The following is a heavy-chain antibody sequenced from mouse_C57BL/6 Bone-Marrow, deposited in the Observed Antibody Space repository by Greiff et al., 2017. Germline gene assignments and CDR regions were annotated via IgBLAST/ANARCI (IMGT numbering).Heavy chain of an antibody. CDR1: GYTFTSYW. D-gene: IGHD1-1*01. CDR2: IDPNSGGT. J-gene: IGHJ1*03. CDR3: ARDLIYYYGSSYHWYFDV. Sequence: QIQLQQPGAELVKPGASVKLSCKASGYTFTSYWMHWVKQRPGRGLEWIGRIDPNSGGTKYNEKFKSKATLTVDKPSSTAYMQLSSLTSEDSAVYYCARDLIYYYGSSYHWYFDVWGTGTTVTVSS. V-gene: IGHV1-72*01.